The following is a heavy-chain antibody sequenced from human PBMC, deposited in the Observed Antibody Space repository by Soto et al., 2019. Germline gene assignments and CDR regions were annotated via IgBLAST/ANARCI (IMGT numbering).Heavy chain of an antibody. J-gene: IGHJ4*02. CDR2: ISYDGSNK. CDR1: GFTFSSYG. D-gene: IGHD3-22*01. CDR3: TKDFYYYDSSGYAG. Sequence: GGSLRLSCAASGFTFSSYGMHWVRQAPGKGLEWVAVISYDGSNKYYADSVKGRSTISRDNSKNTLYLQMNSLRAEDTAVYYCTKDFYYYDSSGYAGWGQGTLVTVSS. V-gene: IGHV3-30*18.